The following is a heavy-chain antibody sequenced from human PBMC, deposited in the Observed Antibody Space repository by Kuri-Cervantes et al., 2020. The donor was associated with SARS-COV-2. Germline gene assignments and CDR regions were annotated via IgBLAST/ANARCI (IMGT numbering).Heavy chain of an antibody. J-gene: IGHJ4*02. D-gene: IGHD3-22*01. CDR2: IGPSGTTK. CDR3: ARDWVYYDSSGYGTFDY. Sequence: GESLKISCTASGFIFSDYYMTWIRQAPGKGLEWVSNIGPSGTTKYYADSVKGRFTISRDNAKNSLYLQMNSLRAEDTAVYYCARDWVYYDSSGYGTFDYWGQGTLVTVSS. CDR1: GFIFSDYY. V-gene: IGHV3-11*04.